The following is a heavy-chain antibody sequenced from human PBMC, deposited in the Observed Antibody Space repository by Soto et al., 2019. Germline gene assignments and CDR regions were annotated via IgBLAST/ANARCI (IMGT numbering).Heavy chain of an antibody. CDR3: ARRERAAGTDWWFDP. CDR2: IYYSGST. Sequence: PSETLSLTCTVSGDSINSGSYYWGWIRQPPGKGLEWIGSIYYSGSTYYNPSLKSRVTVSVDASNNHFSLILNSVTATDTAVYYCARRERAAGTDWWFDPWGQGTLVTVSS. J-gene: IGHJ5*02. CDR1: GDSINSGSYY. V-gene: IGHV4-39*02. D-gene: IGHD6-13*01.